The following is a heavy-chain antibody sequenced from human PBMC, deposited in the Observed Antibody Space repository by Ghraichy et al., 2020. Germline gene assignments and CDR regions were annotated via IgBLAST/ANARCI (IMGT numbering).Heavy chain of an antibody. D-gene: IGHD3-3*01. CDR2: IKQDGSEK. J-gene: IGHJ4*02. V-gene: IGHV3-7*03. CDR3: ARENHDFWSGYWGTPEFDY. Sequence: GGTLRLSCAASGFTFSSYWMSWVRQAPGKRLEWVANIKQDGSEKYYVDSVKGRFTISRDNAKNSLYLQMNSLRAEDTAVYYCARENHDFWSGYWGTPEFDYWGQGTPVTVSS. CDR1: GFTFSSYW.